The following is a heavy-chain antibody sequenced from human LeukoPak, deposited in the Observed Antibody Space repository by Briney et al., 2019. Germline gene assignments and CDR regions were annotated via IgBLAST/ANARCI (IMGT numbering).Heavy chain of an antibody. Sequence: SLRLSCAASGFTFSSYGMHWVRQAPGKGLEWVAVIWYDGSDKYYADSVKGRFTISRDNSKNTLYLQMNSLRVEDTAVYYCARDLYYDSSGYYHYWGQGTLVTVSS. CDR1: GFTFSSYG. V-gene: IGHV3-33*01. J-gene: IGHJ4*02. CDR3: ARDLYYDSSGYYHY. D-gene: IGHD3-22*01. CDR2: IWYDGSDK.